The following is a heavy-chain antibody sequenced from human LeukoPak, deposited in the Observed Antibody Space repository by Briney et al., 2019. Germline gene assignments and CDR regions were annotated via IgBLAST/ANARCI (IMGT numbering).Heavy chain of an antibody. CDR1: GFTFSSYA. Sequence: GGSLRLSCAASGFTFSSYAMHWVRQAPGKGLEWVAVISYDGSNKYYADSVKGRFTISRDNSKNTLYLQMNSLRVEDTAVYYCAKTSDISVRYYFDYWGQGTLVAVSS. CDR2: ISYDGSNK. V-gene: IGHV3-30-3*02. D-gene: IGHD3-22*01. J-gene: IGHJ4*02. CDR3: AKTSDISVRYYFDY.